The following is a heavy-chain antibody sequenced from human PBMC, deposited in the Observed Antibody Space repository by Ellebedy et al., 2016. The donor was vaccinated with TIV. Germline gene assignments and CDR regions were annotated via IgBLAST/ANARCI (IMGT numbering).Heavy chain of an antibody. CDR3: AAASMATPNAFDI. J-gene: IGHJ3*02. V-gene: IGHV1-58*01. CDR2: IVVGSGNT. D-gene: IGHD5-24*01. Sequence: SVKVSCKASGFTFTSSAVQWVRQARGQRLEWIGWIVVGSGNTNYAQKFQERVTITRDMSTGTAYMELSSLRPEDTAVYYCAAASMATPNAFDIWGQGTMVTVSS. CDR1: GFTFTSSA.